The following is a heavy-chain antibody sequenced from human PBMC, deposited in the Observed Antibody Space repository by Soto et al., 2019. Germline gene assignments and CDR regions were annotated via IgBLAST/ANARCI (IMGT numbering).Heavy chain of an antibody. Sequence: QVQLQESGPGLVKPSQTLSLTCTVSGGSISSGGYYWSWIRQHPGKGLEWIGYIYYSGSTYYNPSLKSRVTMSVDTSENQFSLRLSSVTAADTAVYYCARKDSGYADYMDVCGKGTTVTVSS. CDR2: IYYSGST. D-gene: IGHD5-12*01. CDR3: ARKDSGYADYMDV. V-gene: IGHV4-31*03. CDR1: GGSISSGGYY. J-gene: IGHJ6*03.